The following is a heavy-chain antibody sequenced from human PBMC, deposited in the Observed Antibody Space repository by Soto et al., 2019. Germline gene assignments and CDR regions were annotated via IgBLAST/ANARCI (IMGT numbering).Heavy chain of an antibody. V-gene: IGHV3-74*01. CDR2: INSDGSST. D-gene: IGHD2-2*01. CDR1: GFTFSSYW. CDR3: ARASRYCSSTSCFDYMDV. Sequence: EVQLVESGGGLVQPGGSLRLSCAASGFTFSSYWMHWVRQAPGKGLVWVSRINSDGSSTSYADSVKGRFTISRDNAKNTLYLQMNSLRAEDTDVYYCARASRYCSSTSCFDYMDVWGKGTTVTVSS. J-gene: IGHJ6*03.